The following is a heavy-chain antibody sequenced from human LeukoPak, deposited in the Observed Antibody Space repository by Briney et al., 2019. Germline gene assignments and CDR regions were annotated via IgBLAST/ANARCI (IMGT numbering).Heavy chain of an antibody. D-gene: IGHD6-19*01. CDR2: VWEDGSSQ. Sequence: GGSLRLSCAASGFTFSSYGMHWVRQAPGKGREWVAVVWEDGSSQNYADSVKGRFTISRDNSKNLVFMQMNSLRAEDTAVYYCAKDQWNPDFWGQGTLVCVSS. V-gene: IGHV3-33*06. J-gene: IGHJ4*02. CDR1: GFTFSSYG. CDR3: AKDQWNPDF.